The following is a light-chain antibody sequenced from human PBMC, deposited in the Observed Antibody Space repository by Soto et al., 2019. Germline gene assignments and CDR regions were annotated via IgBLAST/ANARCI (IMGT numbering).Light chain of an antibody. CDR2: SAS. CDR1: QSISDT. Sequence: EIVMTQSPATLSVSPWGRATLSCRASQSISDTLAWYQQKPGQAPRLLIYSASRRATGFPGRFSGSGSGTDFALTISSLQSEDLAVYYCQQYNNWPWTFGQGTKVDI. V-gene: IGKV3-15*01. CDR3: QQYNNWPWT. J-gene: IGKJ1*01.